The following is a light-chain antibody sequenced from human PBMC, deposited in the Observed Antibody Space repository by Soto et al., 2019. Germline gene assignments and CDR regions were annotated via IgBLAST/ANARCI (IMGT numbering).Light chain of an antibody. Sequence: QSVLTQPASVFVSLVQSITITFTGTSSGVGSYNPVSWYQQHPSKAPKLMIYEGSKRPSGVSNRFSGSKSGNTVSLTISALQAEEEADYYCCSYAGSSDVFGTGTKVTVL. CDR2: EGS. J-gene: IGLJ1*01. V-gene: IGLV2-23*01. CDR3: CSYAGSSDV. CDR1: SSGVGSYNP.